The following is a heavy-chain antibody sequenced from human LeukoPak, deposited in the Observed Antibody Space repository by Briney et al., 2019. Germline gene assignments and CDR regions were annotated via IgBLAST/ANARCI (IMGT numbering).Heavy chain of an antibody. CDR2: MNPNSGNT. Sequence: VASVKVSCKASGYTFTSYDINWVRQATGQGLEWMGWMNPNSGNTGYAQKFQGRVTITRNTSISTAYMELSSLRPEDTAVYYCARRARIYYYYYMDVWSKGTTVTVSS. J-gene: IGHJ6*03. D-gene: IGHD6-6*01. CDR1: GYTFTSYD. CDR3: ARRARIYYYYYMDV. V-gene: IGHV1-8*03.